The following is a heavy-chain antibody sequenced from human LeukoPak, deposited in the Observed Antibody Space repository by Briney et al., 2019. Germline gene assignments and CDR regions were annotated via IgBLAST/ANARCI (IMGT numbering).Heavy chain of an antibody. J-gene: IGHJ3*02. CDR1: GYTFTSYD. CDR3: ARERVDYYYDSSGYFNDAFDI. D-gene: IGHD3-22*01. CDR2: MNPNSGNT. V-gene: IGHV1-8*03. Sequence: ASVKVSCKASGYTFTSYDINWVRQATGQGLEWMGWMNPNSGNTGYAQKFQGRVTITRNTSISTAYMELSSLRSEDTAVYYCARERVDYYYDSSGYFNDAFDIWGQGTMVTVSS.